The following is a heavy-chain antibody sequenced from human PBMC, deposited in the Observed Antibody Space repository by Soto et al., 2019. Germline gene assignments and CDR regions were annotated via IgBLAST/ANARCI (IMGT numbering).Heavy chain of an antibody. CDR2: VSYDGRNR. V-gene: IGHV3-30*03. CDR1: GFSFGRYG. CDR3: AREYLDHGPDV. Sequence: GGSLRLSCVGSGFSFGRYGIHWVRQAPGRGLEWVAWVSYDGRNRNYADSLKARLTISRDNSKDTAFLQMNSLRPDDTSVYYCAREYLDHGPDVRGQGTSVTVSS. J-gene: IGHJ6*02.